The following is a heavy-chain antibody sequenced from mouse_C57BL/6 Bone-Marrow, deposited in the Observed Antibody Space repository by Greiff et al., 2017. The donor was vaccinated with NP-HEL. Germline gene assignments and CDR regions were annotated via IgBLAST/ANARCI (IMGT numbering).Heavy chain of an antibody. Sequence: QVQLQQPGAELVRPGSSVKLSCKASGYTFTSYWMDWVKQRPGQGLEWIGNIYPSDSETHYNQKFKDKATLTVDKSSSTAYMQLSSLTSEDSAVYYCAIIGGSSLDYWGQGTTLTVSS. CDR2: IYPSDSET. D-gene: IGHD1-1*01. CDR3: AIIGGSSLDY. V-gene: IGHV1-61*01. J-gene: IGHJ2*01. CDR1: GYTFTSYW.